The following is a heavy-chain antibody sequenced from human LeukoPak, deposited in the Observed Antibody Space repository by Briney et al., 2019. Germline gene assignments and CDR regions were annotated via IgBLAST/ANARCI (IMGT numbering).Heavy chain of an antibody. J-gene: IGHJ4*02. Sequence: GGSLRLSCAASGFTFSTYWMSWVRQAPGKGLEWVANIKEDGSEKYYGDSVKGRFTISRDNAKNSLYLQMNSLRAEDTAVYYCARAAAGLDYWGQGTLVTVSS. D-gene: IGHD6-13*01. CDR2: IKEDGSEK. CDR1: GFTFSTYW. CDR3: ARAAAGLDY. V-gene: IGHV3-7*03.